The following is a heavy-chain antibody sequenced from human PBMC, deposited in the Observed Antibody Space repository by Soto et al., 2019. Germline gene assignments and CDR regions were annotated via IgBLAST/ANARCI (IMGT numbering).Heavy chain of an antibody. CDR3: AKAIAVAGCFDY. Sequence: ASVKVSCKASGYTFTSYYMHWVRQAPGQGLEWMGIINPSGGSTSYAQKFQGRVTMTRDTSTSTVYMELSSLRSEDTAVYYCAKAIAVAGCFDYWGQGTLVTVSS. CDR1: GYTFTSYY. CDR2: INPSGGST. V-gene: IGHV1-46*03. J-gene: IGHJ4*02. D-gene: IGHD6-19*01.